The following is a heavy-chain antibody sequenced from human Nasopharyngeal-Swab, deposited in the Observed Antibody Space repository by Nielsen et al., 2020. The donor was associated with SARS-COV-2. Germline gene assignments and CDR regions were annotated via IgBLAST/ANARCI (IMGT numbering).Heavy chain of an antibody. CDR1: GDSIRSYY. CDR2: LYYSGST. V-gene: IGHV4-59*05. J-gene: IGHJ4*02. Sequence: SETLSLTCTVSGDSIRSYYWSWIRQPPGKGLEWLGSLYYSGSTYYNPSLKSRVTISVDTSKNQFSLKLSSVTAADTAVYYCARPTFGGYNSVDYWGQGTLVTVSS. CDR3: ARPTFGGYNSVDY. D-gene: IGHD5-24*01.